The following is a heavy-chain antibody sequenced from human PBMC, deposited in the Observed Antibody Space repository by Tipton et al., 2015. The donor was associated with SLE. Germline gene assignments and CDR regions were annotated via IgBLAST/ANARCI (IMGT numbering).Heavy chain of an antibody. J-gene: IGHJ4*02. D-gene: IGHD4-17*01. V-gene: IGHV3-74*01. CDR2: IENDGSST. CDR3: ARVLRGGLRYFDS. CDR1: GFTFSSYW. Sequence: SLRLSCVASGFTFSSYWIHWVRQAPGKGLVWVSRIENDGSSTRYADSVKGRLTISRDNAKNTVYLQMNSLRVEDTAVYYCARVLRGGLRYFDSWGQGTPVTVSS.